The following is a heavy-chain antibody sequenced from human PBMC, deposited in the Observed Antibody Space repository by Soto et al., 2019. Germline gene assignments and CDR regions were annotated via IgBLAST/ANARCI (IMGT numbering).Heavy chain of an antibody. Sequence: SETLSLTCAVSGGSINSGVHSWSWIRQPPGKGLEWIGYIYRSGSTYYNPSLRSRVTISEDTSKNQFSLKLNSVTAADTAVYYCARTYYDSSGSGCYFDYWGQGTLVTVSS. V-gene: IGHV4-30-2*01. CDR2: IYRSGST. CDR1: GGSINSGVHS. CDR3: ARTYYDSSGSGCYFDY. D-gene: IGHD3-22*01. J-gene: IGHJ4*02.